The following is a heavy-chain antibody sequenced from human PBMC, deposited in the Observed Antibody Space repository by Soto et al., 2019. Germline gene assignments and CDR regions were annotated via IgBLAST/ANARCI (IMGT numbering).Heavy chain of an antibody. CDR1: GGTFSSYA. V-gene: IGHV1-69*13. CDR2: IIPIFGTA. CDR3: ASSRGSAYYYDSSGYFRAFDI. Sequence: GASVKVSCKASGGTFSSYAISWVRQAPGQGLEWMGGIIPIFGTANYAQKFQGRVTITADESTSTAYMELSSLRSEDTAVYYCASSRGSAYYYDSSGYFRAFDIWGQGTMVTVSS. J-gene: IGHJ3*02. D-gene: IGHD3-22*01.